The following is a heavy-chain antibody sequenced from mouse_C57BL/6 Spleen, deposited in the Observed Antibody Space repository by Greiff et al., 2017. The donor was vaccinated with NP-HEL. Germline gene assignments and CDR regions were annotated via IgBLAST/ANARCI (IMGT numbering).Heavy chain of an antibody. Sequence: LQPGTELVKPGASVKLSCKASGYTFTSYWMHWVKQRPGQGLEWIGNINPSNGGTNYNEKFKSKATLTVDKSSSTAYMQLSSLTSEDSAVYYCARSAYGSSHYYAMDYWGQGTSVTVSS. CDR3: ARSAYGSSHYYAMDY. D-gene: IGHD1-1*01. CDR2: INPSNGGT. CDR1: GYTFTSYW. V-gene: IGHV1-53*01. J-gene: IGHJ4*01.